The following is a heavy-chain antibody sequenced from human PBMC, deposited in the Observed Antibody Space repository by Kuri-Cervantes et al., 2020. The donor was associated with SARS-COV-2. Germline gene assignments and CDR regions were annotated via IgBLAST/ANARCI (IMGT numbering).Heavy chain of an antibody. J-gene: IGHJ5*02. CDR2: IYHSGST. V-gene: IGHV4-30-2*01. CDR3: ARVGVATGGFWFDP. Sequence: LRLSCTVSGGSISSSSYYWSWIRQPPGKGLEWIGYIYHSGSTYYNPSLKSRVTISVDRSKNQFSLKLSSVTAADTAVYYCARVGVATGGFWFDPWGQGTLVTVSS. CDR1: GGSISSSSYY. D-gene: IGHD5-12*01.